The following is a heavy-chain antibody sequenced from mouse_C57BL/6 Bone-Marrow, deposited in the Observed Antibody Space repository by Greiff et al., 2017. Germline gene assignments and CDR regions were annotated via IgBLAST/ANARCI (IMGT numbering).Heavy chain of an antibody. J-gene: IGHJ2*01. CDR2: IYPGGGYT. CDR3: ARGDFCDCYLDF. V-gene: IGHV1-63*01. CDR1: GYTFTNYW. Sequence: VQRQESGAELVRPGTSVKMSCKASGYTFTNYWIGWVKQRPGHGLEWIGNIYPGGGYTNYNEKFKGKATLTADKSSSTAYMQFSSLTSEDSAVYYCARGDFCDCYLDFWGRGTTLTVSS. D-gene: IGHD2-4*01.